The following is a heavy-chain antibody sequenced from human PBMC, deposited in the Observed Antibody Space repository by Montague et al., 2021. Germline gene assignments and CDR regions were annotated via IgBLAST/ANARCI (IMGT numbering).Heavy chain of an antibody. CDR3: ARAGYYGGLDI. CDR1: GFTFSTSW. D-gene: IGHD2-21*01. Sequence: SLRLSCAASGFTFSTSWIHWVRQAPGKGLVWVSRINPDGSSTNYADSVTGRFTISRDNGKNTLYLQMNSLRAEDTAVYFCARAGYYGGLDIWGQGTMVTAPS. CDR2: INPDGSST. V-gene: IGHV3-74*01. J-gene: IGHJ3*02.